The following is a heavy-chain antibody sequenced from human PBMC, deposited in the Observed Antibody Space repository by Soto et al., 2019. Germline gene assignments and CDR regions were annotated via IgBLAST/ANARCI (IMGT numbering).Heavy chain of an antibody. V-gene: IGHV3-33*01. J-gene: IGHJ4*02. D-gene: IGHD3-22*01. CDR1: GFTFSSYG. CDR2: IWYDGSNK. Sequence: PGGSLRLSCAASGFTFSSYGMHWVRQAPGKGLEWVAVIWYDGSNKYYADSVKGRFTISRDNSKNTLYLQMNSLRAEDTAVYYCARVASYYDSSGYYLYYFDYWGQGTLVTVS. CDR3: ARVASYYDSSGYYLYYFDY.